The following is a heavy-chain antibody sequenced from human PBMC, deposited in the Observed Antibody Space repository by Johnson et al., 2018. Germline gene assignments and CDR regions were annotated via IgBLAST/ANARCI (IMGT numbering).Heavy chain of an antibody. J-gene: IGHJ3*02. D-gene: IGHD5-24*01. V-gene: IGHV3-64*01. Sequence: VQLVESGGGLVQPGGSLRLSCAASGFTFSNYAMHWVRQAPGKRLEYVSGISSGDGTGIFYASSVKGRFTISRDNSKNMLYLQMGSLRAEDTAVYYVFAGNARSNDAFDMWGQGTMVIVSS. CDR3: FAGNARSNDAFDM. CDR1: GFTFSNYA. CDR2: ISSGDGTGI.